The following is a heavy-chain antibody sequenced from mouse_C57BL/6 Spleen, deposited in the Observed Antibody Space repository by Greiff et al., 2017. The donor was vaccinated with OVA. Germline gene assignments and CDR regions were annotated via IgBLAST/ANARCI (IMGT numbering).Heavy chain of an antibody. CDR2: ISSGSSTI. CDR1: GFTFSDYG. D-gene: IGHD4-1*01. Sequence: EVKVVESGGGLVKPGGSLKLSCAASGFTFSDYGMHWVRQAPEKGLEWVAYISSGSSTIYYADTVKGRFTISRDNAKNTLFLQMTSLRSEDTAMYYCARGWDPYYAMDYWGQGTSVTVSS. V-gene: IGHV5-17*01. J-gene: IGHJ4*01. CDR3: ARGWDPYYAMDY.